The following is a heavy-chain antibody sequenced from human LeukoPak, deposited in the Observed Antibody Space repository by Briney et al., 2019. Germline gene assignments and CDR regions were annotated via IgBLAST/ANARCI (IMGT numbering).Heavy chain of an antibody. J-gene: IGHJ3*01. CDR2: VGGSGIRT. V-gene: IGHV3-23*01. Sequence: GGSLRLSCAASGFNFSHYGMSWVRQGPGKGLEWVATVGGSGIRTHYADSLKGRCTISRDNSKNTLSLQMNSLRAEDTAVYYCAKDRRAYIGYDPSDAFDLWGQGTMVTVSS. CDR3: AKDRRAYIGYDPSDAFDL. CDR1: GFNFSHYG. D-gene: IGHD5-12*01.